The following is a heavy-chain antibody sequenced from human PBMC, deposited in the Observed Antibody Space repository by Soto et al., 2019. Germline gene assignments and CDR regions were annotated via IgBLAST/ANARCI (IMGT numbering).Heavy chain of an antibody. Sequence: ASVKVSCKASGYTFTSYGIIWVRQAPGQGLEWMGWISAYNGNTNYAQKLQGRVTMTTDTSTSTAYMELRSLRSDDTAVYYCARARGMGYYYYGMDVWGQGTTVNVS. CDR3: ARARGMGYYYYGMDV. V-gene: IGHV1-18*01. CDR1: GYTFTSYG. J-gene: IGHJ6*02. D-gene: IGHD1-20*01. CDR2: ISAYNGNT.